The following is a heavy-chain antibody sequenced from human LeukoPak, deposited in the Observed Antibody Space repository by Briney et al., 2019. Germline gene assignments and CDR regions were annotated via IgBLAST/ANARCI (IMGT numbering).Heavy chain of an antibody. Sequence: SETLSLTCAVYGGSFSGYYWSWIRRPPGKGLEWIGEINHSGSTNYNPSLKSRVTISVDTSKNQFSLKLSSVTAADTAVYYCARISITMVRGVIIPYYYYYYMDVWGKGTTVTVSS. J-gene: IGHJ6*03. CDR1: GGSFSGYY. CDR2: INHSGST. CDR3: ARISITMVRGVIIPYYYYYYMDV. V-gene: IGHV4-34*01. D-gene: IGHD3-10*01.